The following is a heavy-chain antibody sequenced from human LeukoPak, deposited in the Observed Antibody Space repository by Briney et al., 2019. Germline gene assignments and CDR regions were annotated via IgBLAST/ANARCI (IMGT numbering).Heavy chain of an antibody. J-gene: IGHJ4*02. V-gene: IGHV3-7*01. Sequence: GGSLRLSCAASGFTFSSYWMSWVRQAPGQGLEWVANIKQEGSEKYYVDSVKGRFTISRDNAKNSLYLQMNRLRAEDTAVYYCATFCGGDCSLPNDYWGQGTLVTVSS. CDR1: GFTFSSYW. D-gene: IGHD2-21*02. CDR3: ATFCGGDCSLPNDY. CDR2: IKQEGSEK.